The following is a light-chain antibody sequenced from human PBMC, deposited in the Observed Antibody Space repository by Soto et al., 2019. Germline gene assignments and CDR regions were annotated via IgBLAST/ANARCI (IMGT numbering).Light chain of an antibody. V-gene: IGLV3-21*02. CDR3: QVWDSSSDW. CDR1: LLAQKF. Sequence: SYELTQPSSVSVSPGQTARITCSGDLLAQKFARWFQQKPGQAPVLVVYADSDRPSGIPERFSGSNSGNTATLTISRVEAGDEADYYCQVWDSSSDWFGGGTKLTVL. J-gene: IGLJ3*02. CDR2: ADS.